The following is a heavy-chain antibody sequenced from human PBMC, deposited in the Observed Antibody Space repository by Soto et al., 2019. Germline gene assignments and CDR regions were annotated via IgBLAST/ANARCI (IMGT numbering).Heavy chain of an antibody. V-gene: IGHV3-33*01. CDR2: IWYDGSNK. J-gene: IGHJ5*02. CDR1: GFTFSSYG. CDR3: ARGRREVVVAATRFNWFDP. Sequence: GGSLRLSCAASGFTFSSYGMHWVRQAPGKGLEWVAVIWYDGSNKYYADSVKGRFTISRDNSKKPLYMQMNSLKAEDTAVYYCARGRREVVVAATRFNWFDPWGQGTLVTVSS. D-gene: IGHD2-15*01.